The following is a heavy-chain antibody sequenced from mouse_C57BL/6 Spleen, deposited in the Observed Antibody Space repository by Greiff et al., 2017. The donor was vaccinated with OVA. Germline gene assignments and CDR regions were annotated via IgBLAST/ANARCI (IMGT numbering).Heavy chain of an antibody. V-gene: IGHV1-64*01. CDR2: IHPNSGST. Sequence: VQLQQPGAELVKPGASVKLSCKASGYTFTSYWMHWVKQRPGQGLEWIGMIHPNSGSTNYNEKFKSKATLTVDKSSSTAYMQLSSLTSEDSSVYYCARSGYYGSSPWFAYWGQGTLVTVSA. J-gene: IGHJ3*01. CDR1: GYTFTSYW. CDR3: ARSGYYGSSPWFAY. D-gene: IGHD1-1*01.